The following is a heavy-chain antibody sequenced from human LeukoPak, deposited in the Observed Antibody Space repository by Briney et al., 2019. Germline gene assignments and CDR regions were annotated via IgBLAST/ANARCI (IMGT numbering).Heavy chain of an antibody. D-gene: IGHD2-15*01. V-gene: IGHV3-21*06. CDR2: ISSSSSYI. J-gene: IGHJ4*02. Sequence: GGSLRLSCSASEFTFSIYSMNWVRQSPGKGLEWVSSISSSSSYIYYADSVKGRFTISRDNAKNRLYLQMNSLRAEDTAVCYCARGLGAYCSGGSCTFDNWGQGTLVTVSS. CDR1: EFTFSIYS. CDR3: ARGLGAYCSGGSCTFDN.